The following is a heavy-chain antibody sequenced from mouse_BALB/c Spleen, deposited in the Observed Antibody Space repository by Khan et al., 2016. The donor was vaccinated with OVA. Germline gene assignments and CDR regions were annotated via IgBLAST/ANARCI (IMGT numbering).Heavy chain of an antibody. CDR3: ARGDGYYVYFDY. CDR2: IYPGSDNA. Sequence: VQLVETGPELVKPGASVKMSCKASGYTFTYYVITWVKQRTGQGLEWIGEIYPGSDNAYYNERFKGKATLTADKSSTTTHMQLSSLTSEDSAVYFCARGDGYYVYFDYWGQGTTLTVSS. CDR1: GYTFTYYV. D-gene: IGHD2-3*01. J-gene: IGHJ2*01. V-gene: IGHV1-81*01.